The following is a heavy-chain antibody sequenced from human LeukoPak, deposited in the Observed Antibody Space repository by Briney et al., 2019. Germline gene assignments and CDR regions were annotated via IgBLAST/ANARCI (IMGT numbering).Heavy chain of an antibody. CDR2: FDPEDGET. CDR1: GYTLTELS. D-gene: IGHD2-15*01. Sequence: ASVKVSCKVSGYTLTELSMHWVRQAPGKGLEGRGGFDPEDGETIYAQKFQGRVTMTEDTSTDTAYMELSSLRSEDTAVYYCATGAATKDAFDIWGQGTMVTVSS. J-gene: IGHJ3*02. CDR3: ATGAATKDAFDI. V-gene: IGHV1-24*01.